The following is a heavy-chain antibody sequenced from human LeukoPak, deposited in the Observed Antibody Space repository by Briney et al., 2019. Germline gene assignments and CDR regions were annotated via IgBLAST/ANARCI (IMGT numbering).Heavy chain of an antibody. CDR2: IIPIFGTA. CDR3: AREHIVATIDLGHYGMDV. V-gene: IGHV1-69*13. Sequence: GASVKVSCKASGGTFSSYAISWVRQAPGQGLEWMGGIIPIFGTANYAQKFQGRVTITADESTSTAYMELSNLRSEDTAVYYCAREHIVATIDLGHYGMDVWGQGTTVTVSS. CDR1: GGTFSSYA. J-gene: IGHJ6*02. D-gene: IGHD5-12*01.